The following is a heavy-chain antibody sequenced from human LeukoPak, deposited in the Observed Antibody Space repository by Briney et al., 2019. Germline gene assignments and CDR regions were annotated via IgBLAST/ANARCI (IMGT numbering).Heavy chain of an antibody. Sequence: GGSLRLSCAASGFTLSSYAMSWVRQAPGKGLEWVSAISDTGNTYHADSVKGRFTISRDSSKNTLYLQMNSLRAEDTAVYYCARDQDSQNYYDSSGLFDYWGLGTLVTVSS. V-gene: IGHV3-23*01. J-gene: IGHJ4*02. CDR1: GFTLSSYA. D-gene: IGHD3-22*01. CDR3: ARDQDSQNYYDSSGLFDY. CDR2: ISDTGNT.